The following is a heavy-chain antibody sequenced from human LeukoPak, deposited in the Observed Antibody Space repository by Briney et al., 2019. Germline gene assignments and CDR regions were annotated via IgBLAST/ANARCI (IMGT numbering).Heavy chain of an antibody. Sequence: GASVKVSCKASGYTFTSYGISWVRRAPGQGLEWMGWISAYNGNTNYAQKLQGRVTMTTDTSTSTAYMELRSLRSDDTAVYYCARDSSPTYYGSAGDAFDIWGQGTMVTVSS. CDR1: GYTFTSYG. CDR3: ARDSSPTYYGSAGDAFDI. V-gene: IGHV1-18*01. J-gene: IGHJ3*02. CDR2: ISAYNGNT. D-gene: IGHD3-10*01.